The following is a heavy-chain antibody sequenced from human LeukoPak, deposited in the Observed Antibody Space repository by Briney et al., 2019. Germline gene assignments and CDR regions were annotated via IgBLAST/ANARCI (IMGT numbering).Heavy chain of an antibody. V-gene: IGHV1-69*02. CDR2: IIPILGIA. Sequence: SVKVSCKASGGTFSSYSISWVRQAPGQGLEWMGRIIPILGIANYAPKFQGRVTIPADKSTSTAYMELSSLRSEDTAVYYCAGSGGIVVVPAATYDWYFDLWGRGTLVTVSS. CDR3: AGSGGIVVVPAATYDWYFDL. CDR1: GGTFSSYS. J-gene: IGHJ2*01. D-gene: IGHD2-2*01.